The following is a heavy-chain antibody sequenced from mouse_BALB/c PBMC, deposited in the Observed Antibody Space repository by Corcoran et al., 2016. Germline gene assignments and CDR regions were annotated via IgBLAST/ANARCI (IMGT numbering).Heavy chain of an antibody. CDR1: GYNFTIYY. CDR2: IFPGSGNI. V-gene: IGHV1-66*01. CDR3: AILRGAY. Sequence: QVQLQQYGPELVKPGASVKLSSMASGYNFTIYYIHWVKQRPGQGLEWIGWIFPGSGNIKYNEKLKCKATLMADTTSSTVYMQLSSLTAEDSAVYFCAILRGAYWGQGTLVTVSA. J-gene: IGHJ3*01.